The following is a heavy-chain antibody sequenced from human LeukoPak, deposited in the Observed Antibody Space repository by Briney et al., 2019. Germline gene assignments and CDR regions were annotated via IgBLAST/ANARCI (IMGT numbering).Heavy chain of an antibody. D-gene: IGHD2-2*01. CDR2: IRYSGST. V-gene: IGHV4-39*01. J-gene: IGHJ4*02. CDR1: GASISSSTNY. Sequence: SETLSLTCAVSGASISSSTNYWGWIRQPPGKGLEWIGSIRYSGSTYYNPSLKSRVTISVDTSKNQFSLNLSSVTAADTAVYYCASPLGYCNSASCYGDYWGQGTLVTVSS. CDR3: ASPLGYCNSASCYGDY.